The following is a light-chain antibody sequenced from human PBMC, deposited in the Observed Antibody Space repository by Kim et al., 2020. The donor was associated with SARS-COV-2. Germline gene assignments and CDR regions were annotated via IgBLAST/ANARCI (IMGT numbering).Light chain of an antibody. CDR1: QSVSSSY. J-gene: IGKJ2*03. CDR2: DAS. Sequence: SPWDRATLSCRASQSVSSSYLAWYQQKPSQAPRLLIYDASSRATGIPDRFSGSGSGKDFTLTNSRLEPEDFAVYYCQQYGSSPPYSFGQGTKLEI. CDR3: QQYGSSPPYS. V-gene: IGKV3-20*01.